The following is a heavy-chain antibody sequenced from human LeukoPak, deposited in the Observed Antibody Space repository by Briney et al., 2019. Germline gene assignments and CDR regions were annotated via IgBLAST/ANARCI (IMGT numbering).Heavy chain of an antibody. D-gene: IGHD2-21*02. CDR2: INHSGST. CDR3: ARLRHIVVVTAIQPFDY. J-gene: IGHJ4*02. Sequence: SETLSLTCAVYGGSFSGYYWSWIRQPPGKGLEWIGEINHSGSTNYNPSLKSRVTISVDTSKNQFSLKLSSVTAADTAVYYCARLRHIVVVTAIQPFDYWGQGTLVTVSS. CDR1: GGSFSGYY. V-gene: IGHV4-34*01.